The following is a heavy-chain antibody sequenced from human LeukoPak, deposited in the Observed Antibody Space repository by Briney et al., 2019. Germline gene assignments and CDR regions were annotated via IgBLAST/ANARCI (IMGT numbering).Heavy chain of an antibody. CDR3: ARVQGGGFRTADS. CDR2: VLEDGSYQ. J-gene: IGHJ4*02. D-gene: IGHD1-14*01. CDR1: GFTFGSYG. V-gene: IGHV3-30*19. Sequence: GGSLRLSCAASGFTFGSYGMHWVRQAPGKGLDWVAVVLEDGSYQYYADSVKGRFTISRDNSKNTLFLQMNSLRGEDTAMYYCARVQGGGFRTADSWGQGTLVTVSS.